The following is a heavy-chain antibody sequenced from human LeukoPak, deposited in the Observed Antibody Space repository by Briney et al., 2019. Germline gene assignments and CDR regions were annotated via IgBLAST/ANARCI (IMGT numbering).Heavy chain of an antibody. Sequence: ASVKVSCKASGYMFTSYGISWVRQAPGQGLEWMGWISAYNGLTHDAQKFRGRVTMTTDTSTTTAYLELRSLRSNDTAVYFCARDGNYGPDFWGHGTLVTVSS. CDR1: GYMFTSYG. J-gene: IGHJ4*01. D-gene: IGHD3-10*01. V-gene: IGHV1-18*01. CDR2: ISAYNGLT. CDR3: ARDGNYGPDF.